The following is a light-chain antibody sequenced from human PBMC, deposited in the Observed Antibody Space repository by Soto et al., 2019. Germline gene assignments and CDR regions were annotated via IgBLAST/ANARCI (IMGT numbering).Light chain of an antibody. CDR3: HHYGTSPPYT. CDR1: QSVTSSS. J-gene: IGKJ2*01. CDR2: GTS. Sequence: EIVLTQSPGTLSLSPGERATLSCRASQSVTSSSLAWYQHNPGQAPRLLICGTSSRATGIPDRFSGSGSGTDFTLTISRLEPEDFAVYYCHHYGTSPPYTFGQGTRLEIK. V-gene: IGKV3-20*01.